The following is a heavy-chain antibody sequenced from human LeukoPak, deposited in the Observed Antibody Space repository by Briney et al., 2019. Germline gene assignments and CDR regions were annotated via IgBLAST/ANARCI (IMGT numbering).Heavy chain of an antibody. CDR1: GYTFTNYA. CDR3: ARGDYMDV. J-gene: IGHJ6*03. Sequence: GASVKVSCKASGYTFTNYAMHWVRQAPGQRLEWMGWINTGGDTAYSQRFQGRVTIISDTSASTAYMDLSNLRSEDTAVYYCARGDYMDVWGKGTTVTVSS. CDR2: INTGGDT. V-gene: IGHV1-3*04.